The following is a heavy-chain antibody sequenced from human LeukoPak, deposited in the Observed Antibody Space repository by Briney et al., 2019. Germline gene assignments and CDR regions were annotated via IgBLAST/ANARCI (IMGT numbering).Heavy chain of an antibody. Sequence: PGGSLRLSCAASGFTFSSYAMHWVRQAPGKGLEWVAVISYDGSNKYYADSVKGRFTISRDNSKNTLYLQMNSLRAEDTAVYYCARVKATTVNVFYYYYYMDVWGKGTTVTISS. D-gene: IGHD4-17*01. V-gene: IGHV3-30*04. CDR3: ARVKATTVNVFYYYYYMDV. CDR1: GFTFSSYA. CDR2: ISYDGSNK. J-gene: IGHJ6*03.